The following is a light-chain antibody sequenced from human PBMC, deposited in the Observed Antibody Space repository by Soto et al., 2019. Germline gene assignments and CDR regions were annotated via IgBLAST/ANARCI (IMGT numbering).Light chain of an antibody. CDR1: QSVSSN. Sequence: EIGIAQSPATLSVSPGERATLSCRASQSVSSNLAWYQQKPGQAPRLLIYGASTRATGIPARFSGSGSGTEFTLTISSLQSADFAVYYCQQYPKWVWTFAEGTKVDIK. CDR3: QQYPKWVWT. J-gene: IGKJ1*01. CDR2: GAS. V-gene: IGKV3-15*01.